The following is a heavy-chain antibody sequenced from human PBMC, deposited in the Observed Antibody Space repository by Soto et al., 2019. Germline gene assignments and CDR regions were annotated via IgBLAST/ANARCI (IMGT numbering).Heavy chain of an antibody. CDR2: MNPDNGNT. J-gene: IGHJ4*02. V-gene: IGHV1-8*02. D-gene: IGHD3-3*01. Sequence: ASVKVSCKASGYTFTSYAMHWVRQAPGQRLEWMGWMNPDNGNTGYAQKFQGRVTMTRNTSISTAYMELSSLRSEDTAVYYCARGRITIFSSWGQGTLVTVSS. CDR1: GYTFTSYA. CDR3: ARGRITIFSS.